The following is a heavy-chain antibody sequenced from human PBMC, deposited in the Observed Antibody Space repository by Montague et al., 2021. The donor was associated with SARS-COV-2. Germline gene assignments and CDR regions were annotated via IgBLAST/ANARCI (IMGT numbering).Heavy chain of an antibody. CDR2: IDWDDDK. CDR1: GFSLSTSGMC. D-gene: IGHD3-9*01. Sequence: VKPTQTLTLTCTFSGFSLSTSGMCVSWIRQPPGKALEWLALIDWDDDKYYSTSLKTRLTISKDASKNQVVLTMTNMDPVDTATYYCARIRDYDILTGSYSGFDYWGQRTLVTVSS. J-gene: IGHJ4*02. V-gene: IGHV2-70*01. CDR3: ARIRDYDILTGSYSGFDY.